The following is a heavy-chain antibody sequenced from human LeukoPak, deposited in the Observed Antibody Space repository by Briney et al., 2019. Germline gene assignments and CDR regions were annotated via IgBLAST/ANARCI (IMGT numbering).Heavy chain of an antibody. CDR3: VEDVVVIVAAKPGI. D-gene: IGHD2-15*01. CDR1: GFNFNTYA. Sequence: PGGSLRLSCAASGFNFNTYAMSWVRQAPGKGLEWVSSISGSGDSTYYADAVKGRSTISRDNTKNTLYLQMNSLRAEDTAVYYCVEDVVVIVAAKPGIWGQGTLVTVSS. V-gene: IGHV3-23*01. CDR2: ISGSGDST. J-gene: IGHJ4*02.